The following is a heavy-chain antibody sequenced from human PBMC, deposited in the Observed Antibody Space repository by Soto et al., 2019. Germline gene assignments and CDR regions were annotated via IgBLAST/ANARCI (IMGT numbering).Heavy chain of an antibody. CDR2: IIPMFPTT. J-gene: IGHJ4*02. CDR3: ARDGDSADYGY. Sequence: QVQLVQSVAEVTRPGSSVKFSCKASGDTFGRNAIHWVRQAPGQGLEWMGGIIPMFPTTNYAQKFKGRLTLNADKSTSTAYMEMTSLRSEDTAGCYCARDGDSADYGYWGQGTLVTVSS. CDR1: GDTFGRNA. D-gene: IGHD2-21*01. V-gene: IGHV1-69*06.